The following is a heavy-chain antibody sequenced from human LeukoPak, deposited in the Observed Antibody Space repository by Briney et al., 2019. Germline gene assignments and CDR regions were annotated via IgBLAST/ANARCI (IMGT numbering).Heavy chain of an antibody. CDR1: GYTFTSYY. V-gene: IGHV1-46*01. Sequence: ASVKVSCKASGYTFTSYYMHWVRQAPGQGLEWMGIINPSGGSTSYAQKFQGRVTMTRDTSTSTVYMELSSLRSEDTAVYYCARSYSGSYYYYGMDVWGQGTTVTVSS. J-gene: IGHJ6*02. CDR3: ARSYSGSYYYYGMDV. CDR2: INPSGGST. D-gene: IGHD1-26*01.